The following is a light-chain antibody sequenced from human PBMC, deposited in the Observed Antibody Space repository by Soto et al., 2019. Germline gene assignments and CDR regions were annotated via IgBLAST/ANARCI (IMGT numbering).Light chain of an antibody. V-gene: IGKV3D-20*01. CDR3: QQYGSSPRAIT. Sequence: EIVLTQSPATLSLSPGERATLSCGASQSVSSSYLAWYQQKPGLAPRLLIYDASSRATGIPDRFSGSGSGTDSTLTISRLEPEDFAVYYCQQYGSSPRAITFGQGTRLEIK. CDR2: DAS. CDR1: QSVSSSY. J-gene: IGKJ5*01.